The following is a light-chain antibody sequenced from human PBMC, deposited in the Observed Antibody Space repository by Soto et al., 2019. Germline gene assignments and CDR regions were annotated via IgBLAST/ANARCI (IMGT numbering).Light chain of an antibody. CDR2: AAS. CDR3: QKHSSYPVT. J-gene: IGKJ4*02. Sequence: DIQITQVPSSRPASVRARVPITCRASQSISNWLSWYQQKPGKAPNLLIYAASNLKSGVPSRFSGSGSGTEFTLTISSLQPEDVASYYCQKHSSYPVTFGGGTKVDIK. CDR1: QSISNW. V-gene: IGKV1-5*01.